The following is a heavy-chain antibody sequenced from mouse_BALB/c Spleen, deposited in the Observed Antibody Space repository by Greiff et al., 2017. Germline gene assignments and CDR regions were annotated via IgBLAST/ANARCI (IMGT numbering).Heavy chain of an antibody. CDR1: GYTFTSYW. Sequence: QVQLQQSGAELARPGASVKLSCKASGYTFTSYWMQWVKQRPGQGLEWIGAIYPGDGDTRYTQKFKGKATLTADKSSSTAYMQLSSLASEDSAVYYCARRVYDYDYAMDYWGQGTSVTVSS. D-gene: IGHD2-4*01. CDR2: IYPGDGDT. CDR3: ARRVYDYDYAMDY. V-gene: IGHV1-87*01. J-gene: IGHJ4*01.